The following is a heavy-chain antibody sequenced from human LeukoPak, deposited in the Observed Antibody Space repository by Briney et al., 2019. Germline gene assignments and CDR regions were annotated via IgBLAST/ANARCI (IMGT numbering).Heavy chain of an antibody. CDR1: GFTFSSYW. CDR2: IKQDGSEK. V-gene: IGHV3-7*01. Sequence: PGGSLRLSCAASGFTFSSYWMSWVRQAPGKGLEWVANIKQDGSEKYYVDSVKGRFTISRDNAKNSLYLQMNSLRAEDTAVYYCAKVPYSSSRYFDYWGQGTLVTVSS. J-gene: IGHJ4*02. CDR3: AKVPYSSSRYFDY. D-gene: IGHD6-13*01.